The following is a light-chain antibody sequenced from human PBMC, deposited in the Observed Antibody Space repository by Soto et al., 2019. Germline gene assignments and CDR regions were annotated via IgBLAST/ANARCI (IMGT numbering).Light chain of an antibody. J-gene: IGKJ4*01. CDR1: QSISNW. CDR3: QQYNSVSLLT. V-gene: IGKV1-5*03. CDR2: KAS. Sequence: DIQMTQSPSTLSASVGDRVTITCRASQSISNWLAWYQQKPGKAPKLLIYKASNLVSGVPSRFSGSASGTEFTLTISSLQPDDFATYYCQQYNSVSLLTFGGGTKVEIK.